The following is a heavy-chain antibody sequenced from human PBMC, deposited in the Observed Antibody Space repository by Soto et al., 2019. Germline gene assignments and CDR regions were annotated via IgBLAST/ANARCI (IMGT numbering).Heavy chain of an antibody. CDR3: ARAITDVGTAMVTDYFDY. CDR2: ISAYNGNT. D-gene: IGHD5-18*01. J-gene: IGHJ4*02. CDR1: GYTFTSYG. Sequence: GASVKVSCKASGYTFTSYGISWVRQAPGQGLEWMGWISAYNGNTNYAQKLQGRVTMTTDTSTSTAYMELRSLRSDDTAVFYCARAITDVGTAMVTDYFDYWGQGTLVTVSS. V-gene: IGHV1-18*01.